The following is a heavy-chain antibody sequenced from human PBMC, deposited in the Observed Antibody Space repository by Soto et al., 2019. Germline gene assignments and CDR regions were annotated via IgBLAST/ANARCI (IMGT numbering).Heavy chain of an antibody. Sequence: GGSLRLSCAASGFAFSSYAIIFFRHSPGKGLEWVSAISGSGGSTYYADSVKGRFTISRDNSKNTLYLQMNSLRAEDTAVYYCAKDPSKGLPSPFDYWGQGTLVTVSS. D-gene: IGHD5-12*01. CDR3: AKDPSKGLPSPFDY. V-gene: IGHV3-23*01. CDR1: GFAFSSYA. J-gene: IGHJ4*02. CDR2: ISGSGGST.